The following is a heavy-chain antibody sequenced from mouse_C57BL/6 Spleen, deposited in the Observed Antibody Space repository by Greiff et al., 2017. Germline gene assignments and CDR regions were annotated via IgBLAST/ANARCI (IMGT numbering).Heavy chain of an antibody. CDR3: AIWGLWPEGDY. V-gene: IGHV1-74*01. Sequence: QVQLQQPGAELVKPGASVKVSCKASGYTFTSYWMHWVKQRPGQGLEWFGRIHPSDSDTNYNQKFKGKATLTVDKSSSTAYMQLSSLTSEDSAVYYCAIWGLWPEGDYWGQGTTLTVSS. J-gene: IGHJ2*01. D-gene: IGHD1-1*02. CDR1: GYTFTSYW. CDR2: IHPSDSDT.